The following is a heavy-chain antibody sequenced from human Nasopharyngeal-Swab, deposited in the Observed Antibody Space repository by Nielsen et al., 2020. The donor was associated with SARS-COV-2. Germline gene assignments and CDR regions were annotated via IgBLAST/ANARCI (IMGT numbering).Heavy chain of an antibody. J-gene: IGHJ4*02. CDR2: INSDGSTT. Sequence: GESLKISCAASGFTLSSYWIYWVRQAPGKGLVWVSRINSDGSTTNYADSMKGRFTISRDNAKNTLYLQMNSLRAEDTAVYYCARVVWVVGFDYWGQGTLVTVSS. D-gene: IGHD2-15*01. V-gene: IGHV3-74*01. CDR3: ARVVWVVGFDY. CDR1: GFTLSSYW.